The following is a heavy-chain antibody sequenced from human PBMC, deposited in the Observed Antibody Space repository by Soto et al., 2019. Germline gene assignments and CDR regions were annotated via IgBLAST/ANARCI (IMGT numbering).Heavy chain of an antibody. CDR1: GFTFSSYA. CDR2: ISYDGSNK. V-gene: IGHV3-30-3*01. CDR3: GGGGVGDGYNRFDY. J-gene: IGHJ4*02. D-gene: IGHD1-26*01. Sequence: QVQLVESGGGVVQPGRSLRLSCAASGFTFSSYAMHWVRQAPGKGLEWVAVISYDGSNKYYADSVKGRFTISRDNSKNTLYLQMNSLGAEDTAVYYWGGGGVGDGYNRFDYWGQGTLVTVSS.